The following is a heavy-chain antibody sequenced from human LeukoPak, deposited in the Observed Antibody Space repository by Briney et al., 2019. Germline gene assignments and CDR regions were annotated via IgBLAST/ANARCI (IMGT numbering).Heavy chain of an antibody. Sequence: GGSLRLSCAASGFTFSSYGMHWVRQAPGKGLEWVAFIRYDGSNKYYADSVKGRFTISRDNAKNSLYLQMNSLRAEDTAVYYCARGSPSITIFGVVSNWFDPWGQGTLVTVSS. J-gene: IGHJ5*02. V-gene: IGHV3-30*02. CDR3: ARGSPSITIFGVVSNWFDP. CDR2: IRYDGSNK. CDR1: GFTFSSYG. D-gene: IGHD3-3*01.